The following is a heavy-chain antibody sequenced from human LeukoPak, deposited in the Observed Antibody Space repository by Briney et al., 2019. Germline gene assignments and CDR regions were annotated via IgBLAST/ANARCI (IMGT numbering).Heavy chain of an antibody. D-gene: IGHD2-2*01. V-gene: IGHV3-23*05. Sequence: GGSLRLSCAASGFTFKSAPMMWVRQPPGKGLEWVSVIFENGLEIHYADSVKGRFTISRDNSKNTLYLQMNSLRAEDTAVYYCARTPPSYCSSTSCYDHWFDPWGQGTLVTVSS. CDR1: GFTFKSAP. CDR3: ARTPPSYCSSTSCYDHWFDP. CDR2: IFENGLEI. J-gene: IGHJ5*02.